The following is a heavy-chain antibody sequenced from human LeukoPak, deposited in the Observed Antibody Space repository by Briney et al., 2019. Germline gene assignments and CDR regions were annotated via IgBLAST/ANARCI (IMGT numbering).Heavy chain of an antibody. V-gene: IGHV1-18*01. CDR2: ISAYNGNT. CDR1: GYTFTSYG. D-gene: IGHD2-2*01. Sequence: GASVKVSCKASGYTFTSYGISWVRQAPGQGLEWMGWISAYNGNTNYAQKLQGRVTMTTDTSTSTAYMELRSLRSDDTAVYYCGRDGLLTIVVVPAALGSFDYWGQGTLVTVSS. J-gene: IGHJ4*02. CDR3: GRDGLLTIVVVPAALGSFDY.